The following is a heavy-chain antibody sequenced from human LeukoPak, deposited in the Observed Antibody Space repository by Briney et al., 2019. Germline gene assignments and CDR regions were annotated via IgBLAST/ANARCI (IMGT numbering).Heavy chain of an antibody. V-gene: IGHV3-23*01. Sequence: PGGSLRLSCAASGFTFDSYAMSWVRQVPGKGLAWVSAIRGTGGNTFYAGPVKGRFTISRDNSKNTLYLQMNSLRVEDTAVYYCAKGGDSGTYYYSWFDPWGQGTLVTVSS. CDR3: AKGGDSGTYYYSWFDP. J-gene: IGHJ5*02. CDR2: IRGTGGNT. CDR1: GFTFDSYA. D-gene: IGHD3-22*01.